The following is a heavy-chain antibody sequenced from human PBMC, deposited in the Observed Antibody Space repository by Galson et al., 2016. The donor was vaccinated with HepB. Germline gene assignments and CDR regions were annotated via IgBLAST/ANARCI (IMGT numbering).Heavy chain of an antibody. Sequence: SLRLSCAASGFTFRNYGMHWVRQAPGRGLEWVAVISYDRSNEYYADSVKGRFTISRDNPKNTLYLQMNSLKVEDTAVYYCAREMHVAAAAAFDFWGRGTLVTVSS. CDR3: AREMHVAAAAAFDF. V-gene: IGHV3-30*03. J-gene: IGHJ4*02. CDR2: ISYDRSNE. D-gene: IGHD6-13*01. CDR1: GFTFRNYG.